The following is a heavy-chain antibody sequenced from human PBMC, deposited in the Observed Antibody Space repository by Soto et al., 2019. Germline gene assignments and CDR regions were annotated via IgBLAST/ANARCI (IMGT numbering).Heavy chain of an antibody. CDR2: INPDGSGE. D-gene: IGHD3-10*01. J-gene: IGHJ4*02. CDR3: ARENWFFDY. CDR1: GFSFEIYW. V-gene: IGHV3-7*01. Sequence: EVHLVESGGGLVQPGGSLRLSCAASGFSFEIYWMGWVRQAPGKGLEWVANINPDGSGEDYVDSVKGRFTISRDNAKNSVYLQMNSLVGDDTAVYYGARENWFFDYWGQGTPVTVSS.